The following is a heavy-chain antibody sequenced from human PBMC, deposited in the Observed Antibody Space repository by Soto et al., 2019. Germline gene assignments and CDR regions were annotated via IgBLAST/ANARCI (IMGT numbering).Heavy chain of an antibody. J-gene: IGHJ4*02. Sequence: EVQLVESGGGLVKPGGSLRLSCAASGFTFSNAWMSWVRQAPGKGLEWVGRIKSKTDGGTTDYAAPVKGRFTISRDDSKNTLYLQMNSLKTEDTAVYYCTTAPRITIFRVVLGDGHNDYWGQGTLVTVSS. D-gene: IGHD3-3*01. CDR3: TTAPRITIFRVVLGDGHNDY. V-gene: IGHV3-15*01. CDR1: GFTFSNAW. CDR2: IKSKTDGGTT.